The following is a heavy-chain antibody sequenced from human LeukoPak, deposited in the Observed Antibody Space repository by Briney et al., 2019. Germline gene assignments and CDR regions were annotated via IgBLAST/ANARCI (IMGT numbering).Heavy chain of an antibody. CDR3: AKESSGQPFDY. V-gene: IGHV3-23*01. D-gene: IGHD3-22*01. CDR1: GFTFSTYA. CDR2: ISGSGSST. Sequence: GGSLRLSCAASGFTFSTYAMSWVRQAPGKGLEWVSVISGSGSSTYYADSVKGRSTISRDNSKSTLYLQMNSLRADDTAVYYCAKESSGQPFDYWGQGTLVTVSS. J-gene: IGHJ4*02.